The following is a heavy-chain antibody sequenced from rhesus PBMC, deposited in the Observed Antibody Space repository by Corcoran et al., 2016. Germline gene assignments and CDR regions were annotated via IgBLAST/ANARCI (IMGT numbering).Heavy chain of an antibody. J-gene: IGHJ4*01. CDR1: GYSISSGYG. CDR3: ARPYEDDYGYYYPGFDY. D-gene: IGHD3-9*01. CDR2: IGGSSGST. V-gene: IGHV4-127*01. Sequence: QVQLQESGPGLVKPSETLSLTCAVSGYSISSGYGWRWIRTPPGQGLGGIGYIGGSSGSTNYNPSLKSRVTISKDTSKNQFSLKLSSVTAADTAVYYCARPYEDDYGYYYPGFDYWGQGVLVTVSS.